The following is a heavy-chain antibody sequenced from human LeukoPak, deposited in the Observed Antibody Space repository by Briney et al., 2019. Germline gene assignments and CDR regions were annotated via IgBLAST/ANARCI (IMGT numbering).Heavy chain of an antibody. CDR3: ARDPIHYGSGASSRYYFDY. CDR1: GGSISSSNW. J-gene: IGHJ4*02. CDR2: IYHSGST. Sequence: SETLSLTCAVSGGSISSSNWWSWVRQPPGKGLEWIGEIYHSGSTNYNPSLKSRVTISVDKSKNQFSLKLSSVTAADTAVYYCARDPIHYGSGASSRYYFDYWGQGTLVTVSS. D-gene: IGHD3-10*01. V-gene: IGHV4-4*02.